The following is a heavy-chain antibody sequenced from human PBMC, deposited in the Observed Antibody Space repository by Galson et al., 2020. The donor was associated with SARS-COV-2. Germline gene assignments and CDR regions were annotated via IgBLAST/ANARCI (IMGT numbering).Heavy chain of an antibody. J-gene: IGHJ4*02. CDR3: ARDLDY. Sequence: SQTLSLTCIVSGDSITSSDYYWVWIRQPPGKGLQWIGSINYSGSTYYNPSLKSRVTISVDTSQNQFSLKLSSVTATDTAVYYCARDLDYWGQGTLVTVSS. V-gene: IGHV4-39*07. CDR1: GDSITSSDYY. CDR2: INYSGST.